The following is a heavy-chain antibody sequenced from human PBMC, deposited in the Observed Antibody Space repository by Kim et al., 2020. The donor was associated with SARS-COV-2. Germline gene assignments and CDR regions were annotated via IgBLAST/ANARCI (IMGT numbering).Heavy chain of an antibody. J-gene: IGHJ4*02. V-gene: IGHV3-23*01. CDR3: AKDRLERRPHFFDY. CDR2: IRGSGTT. D-gene: IGHD1-1*01. Sequence: GGSLRLSCAASGFTFSSYAMNWVRQAPGKGLEWVSGIRGSGTTYYADSVKGRFTISRDNSKNTLYLQMNSLRAEDTAIYYCAKDRLERRPHFFDYWGQGT. CDR1: GFTFSSYA.